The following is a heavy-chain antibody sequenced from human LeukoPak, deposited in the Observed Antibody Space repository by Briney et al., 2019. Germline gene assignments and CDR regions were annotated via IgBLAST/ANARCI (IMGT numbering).Heavy chain of an antibody. Sequence: PSETLSLTCNVSGGSISSSSFSWGWIRQPPGKGLEWIGSIYYRGSTYYNSSLKGRVTISGDTSKNQFSLKLSSVTAAVTAVYYCASESLYDGSGSYWGQGTLVTVSS. J-gene: IGHJ4*02. V-gene: IGHV4-39*01. D-gene: IGHD3-22*01. CDR2: IYYRGST. CDR3: ASESLYDGSGSY. CDR1: GGSISSSSFS.